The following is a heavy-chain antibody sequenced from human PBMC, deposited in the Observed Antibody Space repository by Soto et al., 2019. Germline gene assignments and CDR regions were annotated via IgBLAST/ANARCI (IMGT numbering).Heavy chain of an antibody. CDR1: GFSFSGYS. Sequence: GGSLRLSCASSGFSFSGYSMRWVRQSPGKGLQYVSAINSNGDSTYYAESLNGRLNISRDNSKNKLYLQLGRLTAEDMDVYYCERGVSGRVVYGRLDCWGQGILVTVYS. V-gene: IGHV3-64*02. J-gene: IGHJ4*02. CDR2: INSNGDST. D-gene: IGHD2-8*01. CDR3: ERGVSGRVVYGRLDC.